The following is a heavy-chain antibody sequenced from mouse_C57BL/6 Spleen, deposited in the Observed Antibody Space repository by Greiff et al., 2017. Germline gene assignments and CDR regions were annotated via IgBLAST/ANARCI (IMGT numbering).Heavy chain of an antibody. J-gene: IGHJ4*01. CDR3: AREGDYDGHAMDY. CDR1: GYTFTSYW. CDR2: IYPGSGST. Sequence: QVQLQQSGAELVKPGASVKMSCKASGYTFTSYWITWVKQRPGQGLEWIGDIYPGSGSTNYNEKFKSKATLTVDTSSSTAYMQLSSLTSEDSAVYYCAREGDYDGHAMDYWGQGTSVTVSS. D-gene: IGHD2-4*01. V-gene: IGHV1-55*01.